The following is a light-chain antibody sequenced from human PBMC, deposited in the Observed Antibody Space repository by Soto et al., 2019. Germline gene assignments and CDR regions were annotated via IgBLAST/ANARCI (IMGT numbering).Light chain of an antibody. CDR2: GAS. CDR3: QQYGASPWT. CDR1: ERVASNY. Sequence: EVVLTQSPGTLSLSPGGRATLSCRASERVASNYLAWYQQKPGQAPRLLIYGASSRATGIPDRFSGSGSGTDFTLTISRLEPNEFAVFYCQQYGASPWTFGQGTKVEIQ. J-gene: IGKJ1*01. V-gene: IGKV3-20*01.